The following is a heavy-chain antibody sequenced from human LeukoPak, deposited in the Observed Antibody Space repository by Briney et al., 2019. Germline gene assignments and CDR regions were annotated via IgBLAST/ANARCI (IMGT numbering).Heavy chain of an antibody. J-gene: IGHJ4*02. D-gene: IGHD2-2*01. CDR1: GFTFNNYG. CDR2: ISYDGRNI. CDR3: AKGPLRGTAAAIDY. V-gene: IGHV3-30*18. Sequence: GGSLRLSCAASGFTFNNYGMHWVRQAPGKGLEWVAVISYDGRNIHYPDSVKGRFTISRDISTDTLWLQMDSLRTEDTAVYHCAKGPLRGTAAAIDYWGQGTLVTVSS.